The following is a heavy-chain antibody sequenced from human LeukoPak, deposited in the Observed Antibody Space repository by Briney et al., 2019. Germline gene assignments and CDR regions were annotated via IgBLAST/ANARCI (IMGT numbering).Heavy chain of an antibody. D-gene: IGHD3-22*01. CDR3: ARGGDYYDSSGYYSWGFAFDI. V-gene: IGHV5-51*01. CDR2: IYPGDSDT. Sequence: GESLKISCKGSGYSFTSYWIGWVRQMPGKGLEWMGIIYPGDSDTRYSPSFQGQVTISADKSISTAYLQWSSLKASDTAMYYCARGGDYYDSSGYYSWGFAFDIWGQGTMVTVSS. CDR1: GYSFTSYW. J-gene: IGHJ3*02.